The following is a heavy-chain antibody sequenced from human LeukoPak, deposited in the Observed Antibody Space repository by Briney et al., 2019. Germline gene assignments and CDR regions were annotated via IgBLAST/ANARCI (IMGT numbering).Heavy chain of an antibody. J-gene: IGHJ6*03. V-gene: IGHV1-18*01. Sequence: ASVKVSCKASGYTFTNYGISWVRQAPGQGLEWMGWISAYNGNTNYAQKLQGRVTMTADTSTGTAYVELRSLRSDDTAVYYCARDRLVVPAAYYYYMDVWGKGTTVTVSS. CDR2: ISAYNGNT. CDR3: ARDRLVVPAAYYYYMDV. D-gene: IGHD2-2*01. CDR1: GYTFTNYG.